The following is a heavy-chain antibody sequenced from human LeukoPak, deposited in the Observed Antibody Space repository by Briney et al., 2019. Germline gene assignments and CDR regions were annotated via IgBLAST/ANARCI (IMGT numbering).Heavy chain of an antibody. D-gene: IGHD4-17*01. CDR3: ARGEDPPLYGDYETDPAGY. V-gene: IGHV1-2*06. CDR2: INPNSGGT. CDR1: GYTFTGYY. Sequence: GASVKVSCKASGYTFTGYYMHWVRQAPGQGLEWMGRINPNSGGTNYAQKFQGRVTMTRDTSISTAYMELSRLRSDDTAVYYCARGEDPPLYGDYETDPAGYWGQGTLVTVSS. J-gene: IGHJ4*02.